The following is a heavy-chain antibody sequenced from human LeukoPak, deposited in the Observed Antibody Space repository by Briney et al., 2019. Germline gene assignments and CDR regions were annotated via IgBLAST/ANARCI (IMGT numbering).Heavy chain of an antibody. J-gene: IGHJ6*02. CDR3: AKVVLRYFVTPYGMDV. CDR1: EFTFSLYA. V-gene: IGHV3-48*01. Sequence: PGGSLRLSCVASEFTFSLYAMNWVRQAPGKGLEWVSYIDSGSDDIHYADSVRGRFTISRDNSKNTLYLQMNSLRAEDTAVYYCAKVVLRYFVTPYGMDVWGQGTTVTVSS. CDR2: IDSGSDDI. D-gene: IGHD3-9*01.